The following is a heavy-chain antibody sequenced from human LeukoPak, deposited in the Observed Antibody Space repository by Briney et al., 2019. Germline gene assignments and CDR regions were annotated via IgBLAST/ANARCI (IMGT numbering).Heavy chain of an antibody. D-gene: IGHD3-10*01. CDR3: ARDQGYGSGGYSFDY. Sequence: ASVKVSCKTSGYTFAGYFVHWVRQAPGQGLEWMGWINLNSGGTNYTQNFQGRVTITRDTSITTAYMELSRLTSDDTALYYCARDQGYGSGGYSFDYWGQGTRVTVSS. CDR1: GYTFAGYF. CDR2: INLNSGGT. J-gene: IGHJ4*02. V-gene: IGHV1-2*02.